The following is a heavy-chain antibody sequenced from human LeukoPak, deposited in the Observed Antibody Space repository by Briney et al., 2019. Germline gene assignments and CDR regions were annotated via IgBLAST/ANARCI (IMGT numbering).Heavy chain of an antibody. J-gene: IGHJ4*02. D-gene: IGHD2-21*02. CDR2: ISSSSSTI. Sequence: GGSLRLSCAASGFTVSSNYMSWVRQAPGKGLEWVSYISSSSSTIYYADSVKGRFTISRDNAKNSLYLQMNSLRAEDTAVYYCARRALDIVVVTASHDYWGQGTLVTVSS. CDR1: GFTVSSNY. CDR3: ARRALDIVVVTASHDY. V-gene: IGHV3-48*01.